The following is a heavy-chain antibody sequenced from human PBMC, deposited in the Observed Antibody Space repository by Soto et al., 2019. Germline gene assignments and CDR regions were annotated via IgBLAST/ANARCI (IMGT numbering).Heavy chain of an antibody. CDR3: ARRGDLYSDGHFDY. Sequence: SETLSLTCTVSGRSISSYYWSWIRQPPEKGLEWIGYIYYSGSTNYNPSLKSRVTISVDTSKNQFSLKLSSVTAADTAVYYCARRGDLYSDGHFDYWGQGTLVTVSS. D-gene: IGHD5-18*01. CDR2: IYYSGST. V-gene: IGHV4-59*01. CDR1: GRSISSYY. J-gene: IGHJ4*02.